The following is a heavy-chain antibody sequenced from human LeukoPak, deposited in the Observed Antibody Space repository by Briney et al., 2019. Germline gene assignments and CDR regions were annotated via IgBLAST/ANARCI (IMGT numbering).Heavy chain of an antibody. V-gene: IGHV3-30-3*01. Sequence: PGGSLRLSCSASGFTDSEFTFSNYNMNWVRQAPGKGLEWVAAISYDGSNKYYADSVKGRFTISRDNSKNTLYLQMNSLRAEDTAVYYCARDFPPGTKAQKTLTTAGVFHYWGQGTLVTVSS. CDR1: GFTDSEFTFSNYN. CDR2: ISYDGSNK. D-gene: IGHD1-1*01. CDR3: ARDFPPGTKAQKTLTTAGVFHY. J-gene: IGHJ4*02.